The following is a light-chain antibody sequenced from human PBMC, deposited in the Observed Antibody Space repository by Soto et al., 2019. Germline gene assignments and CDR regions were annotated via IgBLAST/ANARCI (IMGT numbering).Light chain of an antibody. Sequence: EVVLTQSPGTLSLSPGERATLSCRASQSVSSTYLAWYQQKPGQAPRVLIYGASTRATGVPDRFSGSGSGIDFTLTISRLEFFDLAVYHCQVYGSPPRFGQGPRLEI. CDR1: QSVSSTY. J-gene: IGKJ5*01. CDR2: GAS. V-gene: IGKV3-20*01. CDR3: QVYGSPPR.